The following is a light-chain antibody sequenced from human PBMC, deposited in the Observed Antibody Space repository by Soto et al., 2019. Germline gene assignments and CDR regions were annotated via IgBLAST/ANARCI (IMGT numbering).Light chain of an antibody. CDR2: GAY. CDR3: QQYNNGVT. CDR1: QSVSSN. V-gene: IGKV3-15*01. Sequence: EIVMTQSPATLSVSPGERATLSCRASQSVSSNLAWYQQTPGQAPKLLIYGAYTRATVIPARFSGSGSGTEFTLTISSLQSEDFAVYYCQQYNNGVTFGQGTKVEIK. J-gene: IGKJ1*01.